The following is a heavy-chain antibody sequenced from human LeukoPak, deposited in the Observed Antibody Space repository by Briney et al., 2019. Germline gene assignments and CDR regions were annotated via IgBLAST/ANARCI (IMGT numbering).Heavy chain of an antibody. V-gene: IGHV3-48*03. CDR3: SLLAVASSQDY. Sequence: PGGSLRLSCAASGFSFSTYEMHWVRQAPGKGLEWVSDISSSGSTVYYADSVKGRFTTSRDNANNYLYLQMQSLRAEDTAVYYCSLLAVASSQDYWGQGTLVTVSS. J-gene: IGHJ4*02. CDR1: GFSFSTYE. D-gene: IGHD6-19*01. CDR2: ISSSGSTV.